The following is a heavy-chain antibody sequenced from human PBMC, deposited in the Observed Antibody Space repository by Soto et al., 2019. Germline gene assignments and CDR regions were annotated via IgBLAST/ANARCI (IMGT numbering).Heavy chain of an antibody. CDR2: IVPNFGTA. CDR1: GGTFGKRA. V-gene: IGHV1-69*01. D-gene: IGHD1-26*01. Sequence: QVLLVQSGAEVRKPGSSVKVSCKASGGTFGKRAFNWVRQAPGQGLEWMGVIVPNFGTANYAQKFQGRRTITADESTNTVAVYLASLSSEDTAVYDCARLGGLVGESVSSGAMDFWGQGTPVTVS. J-gene: IGHJ4*02. CDR3: ARLGGLVGESVSSGAMDF.